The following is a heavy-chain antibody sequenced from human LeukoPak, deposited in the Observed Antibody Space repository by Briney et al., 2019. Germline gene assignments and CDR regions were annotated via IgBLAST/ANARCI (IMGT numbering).Heavy chain of an antibody. Sequence: ASVTVSFKASGYTFTSYGISLVRQAPGQGLEWMGWISAYNGNTNYAQKLQGRVTMTTDTSTSTAYMELRSLRSDDTAVYYCARDGTIFGVVIIARDAFDIWGQGTMVTVSS. CDR3: ARDGTIFGVVIIARDAFDI. CDR1: GYTFTSYG. J-gene: IGHJ3*02. D-gene: IGHD3-3*01. V-gene: IGHV1-18*01. CDR2: ISAYNGNT.